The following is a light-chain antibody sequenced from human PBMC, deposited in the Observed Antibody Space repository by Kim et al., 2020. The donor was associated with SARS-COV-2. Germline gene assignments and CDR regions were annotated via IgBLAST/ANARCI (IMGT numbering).Light chain of an antibody. J-gene: IGLJ3*02. CDR1: SGYSNYK. CDR2: VGTGGIVG. V-gene: IGLV9-49*01. Sequence: TSTMSSGYSNYKVDGSQQRPGKGPRFVMRVGTGGIVGSKGDGIPDRFSVLGSGLNRYLTIKNIQEEDESDYHCGADHGSGSNFVWVFGGGTQLTVL. CDR3: GADHGSGSNFVWV.